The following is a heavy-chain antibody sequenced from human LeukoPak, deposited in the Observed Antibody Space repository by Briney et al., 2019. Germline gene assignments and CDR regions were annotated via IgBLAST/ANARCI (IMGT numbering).Heavy chain of an antibody. CDR1: GGSISSYY. CDR2: IYTSGST. J-gene: IGHJ4*02. D-gene: IGHD3-10*01. V-gene: IGHV4-4*07. CDR3: ARVKRLLWFGELFRGVIDY. Sequence: SETLSLTCTVSGGSISSYYWSWIRQPAGKGLEWIGRIYTSGSTNYNPSLKSRVTMSVDTSKDQFSLKLSSVTAADTAVYYCARVKRLLWFGELFRGVIDYWGQGTLVTVSS.